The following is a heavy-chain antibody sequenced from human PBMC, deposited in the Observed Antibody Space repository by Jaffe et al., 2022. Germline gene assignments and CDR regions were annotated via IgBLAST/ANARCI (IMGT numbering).Heavy chain of an antibody. D-gene: IGHD6-19*01. J-gene: IGHJ4*02. V-gene: IGHV3-30*18. CDR1: GFTFSSYG. CDR3: AKDSGIPSGWVFDY. CDR2: ISYDGSNK. Sequence: QVQLVESGGGVVQPGRSLRLSCAASGFTFSSYGMHWVRQAPGKGLEWVAVISYDGSNKYYADSVKGRFTISRDNSKNTLYLQMNSLRAEDTAVYYCAKDSGIPSGWVFDYWGQGTLVTVSS.